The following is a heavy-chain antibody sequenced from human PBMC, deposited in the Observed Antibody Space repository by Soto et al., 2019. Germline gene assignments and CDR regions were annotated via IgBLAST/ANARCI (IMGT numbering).Heavy chain of an antibody. V-gene: IGHV3-23*01. J-gene: IGHJ4*02. CDR1: GFTFKESA. D-gene: IGHD6-19*01. CDR3: EKGRGSGWAWYFDN. CDR2: ISDTGAST. Sequence: EVRLLEAGGGLKQPGGSLRLSCAASGFTFKESAMNWVRQAPGKGLEWVASISDTGASTWYAESVRGRLSIYRDNSKNTLYLQMNSLRGEDKAVYYCEKGRGSGWAWYFDNWGQGTLVTVSS.